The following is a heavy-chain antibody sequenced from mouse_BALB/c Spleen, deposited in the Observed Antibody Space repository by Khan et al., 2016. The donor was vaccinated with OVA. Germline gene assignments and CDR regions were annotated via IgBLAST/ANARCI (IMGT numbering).Heavy chain of an antibody. CDR3: TRGGYSSFAY. D-gene: IGHD1-3*01. J-gene: IGHJ3*01. CDR1: GYSFTSYL. CDR2: IYPGNSDT. V-gene: IGHV1-5*01. Sequence: EVQLQQSGTVLARPGASVKMSCKASGYSFTSYLIHWVKQRPGQGLEWLGDIYPGNSDTSYNQKFKDKAKLNAGTPASTAYMEVSNLTNEDSAVYYFTRGGYSSFAYWGQGTLVTVSA.